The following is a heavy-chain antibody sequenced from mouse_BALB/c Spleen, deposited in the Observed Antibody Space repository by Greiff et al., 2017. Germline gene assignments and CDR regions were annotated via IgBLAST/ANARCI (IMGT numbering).Heavy chain of an antibody. CDR1: GFTFNTYA. CDR3: VRREYGNPFAY. CDR2: IRSKSNKYAT. V-gene: IGHV10-1*02. Sequence: EVHLVESGGGLVQPKGSLKLSCAASGFTFNTYAMNWVRQAPGKGLEWVARIRSKSNKYATYYADSVKDRFTISRDDSQSMLYLQMNNLKTEDTAMYYCVRREYGNPFAYWGQGTLVTVSA. D-gene: IGHD2-10*02. J-gene: IGHJ3*01.